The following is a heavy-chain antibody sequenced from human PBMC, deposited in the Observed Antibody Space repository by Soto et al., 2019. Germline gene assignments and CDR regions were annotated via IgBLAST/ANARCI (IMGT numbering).Heavy chain of an antibody. D-gene: IGHD3-9*01. J-gene: IGHJ4*02. V-gene: IGHV1-18*01. CDR1: GYTFTSYG. CDR3: ARAYYDILTGYYKLLDY. CDR2: ISAYNGNT. Sequence: ASVQVSCEASGYTFTSYGVNWVRQAPGQGLEWMGWISAYNGNTNYAQKLQGRVTMTTDTSTSTAYMELRSLRSDDTAVYYCARAYYDILTGYYKLLDYWGQGTLVTVSS.